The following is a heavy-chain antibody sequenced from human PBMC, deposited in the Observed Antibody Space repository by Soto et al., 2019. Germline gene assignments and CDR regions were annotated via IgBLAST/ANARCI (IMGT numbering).Heavy chain of an antibody. CDR3: ARDKYYDFWIGYSNYYFDY. CDR1: GFTFSNYW. Sequence: PGGSLRLSCAASGFTFSNYWMSWVRQAPGKGLAWVADIKQDGTEKYYVDSVKGRFTISRDNAKNSLYLQMNRLRAEDTAVYYCARDKYYDFWIGYSNYYFDYWGQGALVTVSS. J-gene: IGHJ4*02. V-gene: IGHV3-7*03. CDR2: IKQDGTEK. D-gene: IGHD3-3*01.